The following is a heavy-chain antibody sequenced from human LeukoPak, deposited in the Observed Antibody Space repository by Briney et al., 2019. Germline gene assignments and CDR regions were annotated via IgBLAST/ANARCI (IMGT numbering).Heavy chain of an antibody. CDR1: GGSISSYY. CDR2: IYYSGSS. D-gene: IGHD6-13*01. Sequence: SETLSLTCTVSGGSISSYYWSWIRQPPGKGLEWIGYIYYSGSSNYNPSLKSRVTISVDTSKNQFSLKLSSVTAADTAVYYCARRPSSSWYNWFDPWGQGTLVTASS. J-gene: IGHJ5*02. CDR3: ARRPSSSWYNWFDP. V-gene: IGHV4-59*01.